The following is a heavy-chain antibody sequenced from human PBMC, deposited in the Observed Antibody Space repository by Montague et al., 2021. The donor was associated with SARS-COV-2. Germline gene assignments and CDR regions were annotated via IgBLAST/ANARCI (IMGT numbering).Heavy chain of an antibody. J-gene: IGHJ4*02. CDR2: ITGSGGGT. CDR1: GFTFSSYA. Sequence: SLRLSCAASGFTFSSYAMSWVRQAPGKGLEWVSAITGSGGGTYYXGSVKGRFTISKDNSTNMLYLQMNSLRAEDTAVYYCAKDQVYSGSYFADWGQGTLVTVSS. CDR3: AKDQVYSGSYFAD. D-gene: IGHD1-26*01. V-gene: IGHV3-23*01.